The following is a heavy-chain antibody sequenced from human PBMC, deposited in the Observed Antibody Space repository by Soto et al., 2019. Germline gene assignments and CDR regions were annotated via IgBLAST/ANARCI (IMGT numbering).Heavy chain of an antibody. J-gene: IGHJ4*02. Sequence: QVQLVESGGGVVQPGRSLRLSCAASGFTFSSYGMHWVRQAPGKGLEWVAVIWYDGSNKYYADSVKGRFTISRDNSKNTLYLQMNSLRAEDTAVYYWARDPNSGSYQDFDYWGQGTLVTVSS. CDR3: ARDPNSGSYQDFDY. CDR1: GFTFSSYG. D-gene: IGHD1-26*01. CDR2: IWYDGSNK. V-gene: IGHV3-33*01.